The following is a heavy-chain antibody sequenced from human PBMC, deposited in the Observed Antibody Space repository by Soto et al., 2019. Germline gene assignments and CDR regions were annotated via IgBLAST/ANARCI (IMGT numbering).Heavy chain of an antibody. V-gene: IGHV1-69*13. Sequence: ASVKVSCKASGGTFSSYAISWVRQAPGQGLEWMGGIIPIFGTANYAQKFQGRVTITADESTSTAYMELSSLRSEDTAVYYCARGRVVVVAATRYYGMDVWGQGTTVTV. CDR1: GGTFSSYA. D-gene: IGHD2-15*01. J-gene: IGHJ6*02. CDR3: ARGRVVVVAATRYYGMDV. CDR2: IIPIFGTA.